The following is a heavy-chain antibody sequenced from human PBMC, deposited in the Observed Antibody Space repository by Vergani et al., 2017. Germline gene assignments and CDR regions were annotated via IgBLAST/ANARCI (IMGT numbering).Heavy chain of an antibody. J-gene: IGHJ6*02. CDR2: IVVGSGNT. CDR3: AADKGGSYYYDGMDV. CDR1: GFTFTSSA. D-gene: IGHD1-26*01. Sequence: HMQLVQSGPEVKKPGTSVKLSCKASGFTFTSSAMQWVRQARGQRLEWIGWIVVGSGNTNYAQKFQERVTITRDMSTSTAYMELSSLRSEDTSVYYCAADKGGSYYYDGMDVWGQGPTVTVSS. V-gene: IGHV1-58*02.